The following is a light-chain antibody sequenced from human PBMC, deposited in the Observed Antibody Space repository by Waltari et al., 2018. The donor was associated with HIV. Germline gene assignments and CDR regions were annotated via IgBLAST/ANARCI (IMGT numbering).Light chain of an antibody. J-gene: IGLJ1*01. CDR2: DLN. CDR1: SNDVGAYNY. Sequence: QPPLTQSRSVSGSPGQSITISCTGTSNDVGAYNYVSWYQQHPGRAPTLLIFDLNRRPSGVPDRFSGSKSGNTASLTVSGLQAEDEADYYCSSYAGSNNLVFGTGTKVTVL. V-gene: IGLV2-11*01. CDR3: SSYAGSNNLV.